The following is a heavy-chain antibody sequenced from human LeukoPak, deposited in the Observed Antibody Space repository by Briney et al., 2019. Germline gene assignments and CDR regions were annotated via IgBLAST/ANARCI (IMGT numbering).Heavy chain of an antibody. V-gene: IGHV3-21*01. J-gene: IGHJ4*02. CDR2: ISGSSDDI. Sequence: AGGSLRLSCAGSEFTFRSYSMHWVRQAPGKGLEWVSSISGSSDDIYYADSVKGRFTISRDNSKNSLYLQMKRLRAEDTALYYCARRGYHDYSGFDYWGQGTLVTVSS. D-gene: IGHD1-26*01. CDR3: ARRGYHDYSGFDY. CDR1: EFTFRSYS.